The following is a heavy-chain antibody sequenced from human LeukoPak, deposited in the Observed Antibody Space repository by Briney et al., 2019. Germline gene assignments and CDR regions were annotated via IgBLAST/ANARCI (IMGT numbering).Heavy chain of an antibody. CDR3: ARGGSVYYDFWRPFDY. J-gene: IGHJ4*02. D-gene: IGHD3-3*01. V-gene: IGHV1-46*01. Sequence: GASVKVSCKASGYTFTSYYMHWVRQAPGQGLEWMGIINPSGGSTSYAQKFQGRVTMTRDTSTSTVYMELSSLRSEDTAVYYCARGGSVYYDFWRPFDYWGQGTLVTVSS. CDR1: GYTFTSYY. CDR2: INPSGGST.